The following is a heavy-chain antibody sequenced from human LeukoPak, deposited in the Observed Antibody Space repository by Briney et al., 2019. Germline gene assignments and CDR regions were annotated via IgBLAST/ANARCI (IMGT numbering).Heavy chain of an antibody. CDR1: GGSISSGDYY. Sequence: SETLSLTCTVSGGSISSGDYYWSWIRQPPGKGLEWIGHIYYIGSTYYNSSLKSRVTISVDTSKNQFSLKLSSVTAADTAVYYCARYDSGSYHYSWFDPWGQGTLVTVSS. CDR3: ARYDSGSYHYSWFDP. V-gene: IGHV4-30-4*01. J-gene: IGHJ5*02. CDR2: IYYIGST. D-gene: IGHD3-10*01.